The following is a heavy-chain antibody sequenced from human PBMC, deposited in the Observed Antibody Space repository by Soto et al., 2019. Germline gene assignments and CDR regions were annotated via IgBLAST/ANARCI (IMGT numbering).Heavy chain of an antibody. J-gene: IGHJ6*02. CDR1: GFTFSSYG. V-gene: IGHV3-33*01. D-gene: IGHD3-10*01. Sequence: QVQLVESGGGVVQPGRSLRLSCAASGFTFSSYGMHWVRQAPGKGLEWVAVIWYDGSNKYYADSVKGRFTISRDNSKNTLHLQMNSLRAEDTAVYYCARDITMVRGVIARYYYGMDVWGQGTTVTVSS. CDR2: IWYDGSNK. CDR3: ARDITMVRGVIARYYYGMDV.